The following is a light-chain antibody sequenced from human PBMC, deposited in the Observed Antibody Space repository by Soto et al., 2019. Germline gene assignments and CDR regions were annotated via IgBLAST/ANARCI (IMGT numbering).Light chain of an antibody. V-gene: IGLV2-14*01. CDR1: SSDIGDYNY. CDR3: ISYTSNSLYV. Sequence: QSALTQPASVSGSPGQSITISCTGASSDIGDYNYVSWYQQHPGKAPKLMIFEVSHRRSGVSTRFSGSKSDNTASLTISGLQAEDEADYYCISYTSNSLYVFGTGTKLTVL. CDR2: EVS. J-gene: IGLJ1*01.